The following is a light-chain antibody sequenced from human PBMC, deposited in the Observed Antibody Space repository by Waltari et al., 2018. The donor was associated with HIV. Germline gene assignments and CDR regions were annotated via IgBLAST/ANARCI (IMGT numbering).Light chain of an antibody. CDR3: QQYNTDPWT. J-gene: IGKJ1*01. Sequence: IQMTQSPSTLSASLGDRVTITCRANQTISTWLAGYQQKPGKATKPLISKASTLQTGVPSRFGGSGSGTEFTLTISSLEPDDFATYYCQQYNTDPWTFGQGTKVDVK. V-gene: IGKV1-5*03. CDR1: QTISTW. CDR2: KAS.